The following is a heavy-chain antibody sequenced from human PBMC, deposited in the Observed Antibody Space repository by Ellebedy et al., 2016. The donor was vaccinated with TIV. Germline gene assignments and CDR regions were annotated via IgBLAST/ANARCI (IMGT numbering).Heavy chain of an antibody. CDR1: GGPISAYY. J-gene: IGHJ5*02. CDR3: ASGGVGDTWFDP. V-gene: IGHV4-4*07. Sequence: MPGGSLRLSCTVSGGPISAYYWSWIRRPAGKGLEWIGRTYISGSSNYNPSLKSRVTMSVDTSKNQFSLKLKSVTAADTAVYYCASGGVGDTWFDPWGQGTLVTVSS. D-gene: IGHD2-21*01. CDR2: TYISGSS.